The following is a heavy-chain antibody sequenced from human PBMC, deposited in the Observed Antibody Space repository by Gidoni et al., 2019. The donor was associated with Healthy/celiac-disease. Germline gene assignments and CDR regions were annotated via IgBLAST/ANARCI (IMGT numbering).Heavy chain of an antibody. V-gene: IGHV5-10-1*01. J-gene: IGHJ4*02. CDR1: VYSFTSYW. CDR3: ARHTEIRNYYGSGSYYER. D-gene: IGHD3-10*01. CDR2: IDPSDSYT. Sequence: EVQLVQSGAEVKKPGESLRISCKGSVYSFTSYWISWVRQMPGKGLEWMGRIDPSDSYTNYSPSFQGHVTISADKSISTAYLQWSSLKASDTAMYYCARHTEIRNYYGSGSYYERWGQGTLVTVSS.